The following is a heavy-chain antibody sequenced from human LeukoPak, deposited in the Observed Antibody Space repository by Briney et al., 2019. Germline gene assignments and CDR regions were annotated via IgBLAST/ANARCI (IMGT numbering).Heavy chain of an antibody. CDR3: AKDLHYGSADY. CDR2: ISYDGSNK. V-gene: IGHV3-30*18. Sequence: PGGSLRLSCAASGFTFSSYGMHWVRQAPGKGLEWVAVISYDGSNKYYADSVKGRFTISRGNAKNALYLQMNSLRAEDTAVYYCAKDLHYGSADYWGQGTLVTVSS. CDR1: GFTFSSYG. D-gene: IGHD3-10*01. J-gene: IGHJ4*02.